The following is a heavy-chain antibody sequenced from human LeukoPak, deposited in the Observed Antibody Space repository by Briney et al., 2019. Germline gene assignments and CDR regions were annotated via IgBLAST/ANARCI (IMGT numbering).Heavy chain of an antibody. D-gene: IGHD3-10*01. Sequence: GGSLRLSCAASGFTFSSYSMNWVRQAPGKGLEWVSVTYSNGRTYYADSVKGRFTISRDISKNTLYLQMNSLRAEDTAVYYCARVLSGRGSLYDYYYYMDVWGKGTTVTVSS. CDR1: GFTFSSYS. V-gene: IGHV3-53*01. CDR2: TYSNGRT. CDR3: ARVLSGRGSLYDYYYYMDV. J-gene: IGHJ6*03.